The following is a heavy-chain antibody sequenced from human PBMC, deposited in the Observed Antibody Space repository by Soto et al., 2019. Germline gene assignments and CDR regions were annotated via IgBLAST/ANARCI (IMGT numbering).Heavy chain of an antibody. D-gene: IGHD2-2*01. CDR1: GFTFSSYS. CDR2: ISSSSSYI. CDR3: AGAYCSSTSCSLYYYYYGMDV. Sequence: EVQLVESGGGLVKPGGSLRLSCAASGFTFSSYSMNWVRQAPGKGLEWVSSISSSSSYIYYADSVKGRFTISRDNAKNSLYMQMKSMSAEDAAVYYCAGAYCSSTSCSLYYYYYGMDVWGQGDTVIV. J-gene: IGHJ6*02. V-gene: IGHV3-21*01.